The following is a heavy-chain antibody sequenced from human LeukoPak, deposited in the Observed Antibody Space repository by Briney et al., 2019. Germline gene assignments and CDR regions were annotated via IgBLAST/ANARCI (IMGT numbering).Heavy chain of an antibody. CDR3: AAGYYYGSGTTTALFDY. D-gene: IGHD3-10*01. Sequence: ASVKVSCKTSGYTFTGYYIHWVRQAPGQGLEWMGWINPNSGGTNYAQNFQGRVTMTRDTSINTAYMELGRLRSDDTAVYYCAAGYYYGSGTTTALFDYWGQGTLVTVSS. CDR2: INPNSGGT. V-gene: IGHV1-2*02. J-gene: IGHJ4*02. CDR1: GYTFTGYY.